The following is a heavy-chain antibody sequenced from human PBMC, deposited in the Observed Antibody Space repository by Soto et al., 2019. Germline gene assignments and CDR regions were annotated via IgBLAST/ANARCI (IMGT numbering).Heavy chain of an antibody. D-gene: IGHD3-22*01. Sequence: SETLSLTCTVSGGSISSYYWSWIRQPPGKGLEWIGYIYYSGSTNYNPSLKSRVTISVDTSKNQFSLKLSSVTAADTAVYYCARVTYYYDSSGYYLYYFDYWGQGTLVTVS. CDR2: IYYSGST. CDR3: ARVTYYYDSSGYYLYYFDY. V-gene: IGHV4-59*01. J-gene: IGHJ4*02. CDR1: GGSISSYY.